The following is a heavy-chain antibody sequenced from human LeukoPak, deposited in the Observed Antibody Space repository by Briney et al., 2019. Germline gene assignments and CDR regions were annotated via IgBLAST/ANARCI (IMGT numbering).Heavy chain of an antibody. D-gene: IGHD3-22*01. CDR2: IYYSGST. V-gene: IGHV4-59*08. J-gene: IGHJ4*02. Sequence: SETLSLTCTVSGGSISSYYWSWIRQPPGKGLEWIGYIYYSGSTNYNPSLKSRVTISVDTSKNQFSLKPSSVTAADTAVYYCARGPWDSTGYYSDYWGQGTLVTASS. CDR3: ARGPWDSTGYYSDY. CDR1: GGSISSYY.